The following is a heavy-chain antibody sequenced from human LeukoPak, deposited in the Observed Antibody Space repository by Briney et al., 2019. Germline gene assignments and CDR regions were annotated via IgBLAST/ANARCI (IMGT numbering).Heavy chain of an antibody. Sequence: ASVKVSCKASGYTFTSYGISWVRQAPGQGLEWMGWISAYNGNTTYARTLQGRVTMTTDTSTSTAYMELRSMRSDDTAVYYCARAPADYDNLTGSPMWFDPWGQGTLVTVSS. CDR1: GYTFTSYG. J-gene: IGHJ5*02. CDR2: ISAYNGNT. V-gene: IGHV1-18*01. D-gene: IGHD3-9*01. CDR3: ARAPADYDNLTGSPMWFDP.